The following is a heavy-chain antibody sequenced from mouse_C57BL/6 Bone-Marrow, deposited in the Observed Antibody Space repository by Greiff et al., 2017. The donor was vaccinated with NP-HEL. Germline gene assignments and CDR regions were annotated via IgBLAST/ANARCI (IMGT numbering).Heavy chain of an antibody. D-gene: IGHD1-1*01. CDR3: ARRHYGSSYFDY. CDR1: GYTFTSYG. V-gene: IGHV1-81*01. J-gene: IGHJ2*01. CDR2: IYPRSGNT. Sequence: QVHVKQSGAELARPGASVKLSCKASGYTFTSYGISWVKQRTGQGLEWIGEIYPRSGNTYYNEKFKGKATLTADKSSSTAYMELRSLTSEDSAVYFCARRHYGSSYFDYWGQGTTLTVSS.